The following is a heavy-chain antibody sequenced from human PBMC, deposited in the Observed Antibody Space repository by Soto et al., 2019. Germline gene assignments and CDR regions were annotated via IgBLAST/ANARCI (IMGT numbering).Heavy chain of an antibody. CDR2: ISGSGDST. J-gene: IGHJ1*01. CDR3: AKGVPGIAVAGTGYFQH. CDR1: GFTFSSYA. D-gene: IGHD6-19*01. V-gene: IGHV3-23*01. Sequence: GGSLRLSCAASGFTFSSYAMGWVRQAPGKGLEWVSGISGSGDSTYYADSVKGRFTISRDNSKNTLYLQMNSLRAEDTAVYYCAKGVPGIAVAGTGYFQHWGQGTLVTV.